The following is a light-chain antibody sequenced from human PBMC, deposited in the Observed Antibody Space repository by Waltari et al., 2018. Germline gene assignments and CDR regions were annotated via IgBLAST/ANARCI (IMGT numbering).Light chain of an antibody. J-gene: IGKJ1*01. CDR2: GAS. Sequence: IVLTQSPGTLSLSPGERATLSCRASQSVSRSLAWYQQKPGQAPKLLIYGASTRATCSPDRFTGSGSGTDFSLTISRLEPEDFAIYFCQHYVRLPATFGQGTKVEI. CDR3: QHYVRLPAT. CDR1: QSVSRS. V-gene: IGKV3-20*01.